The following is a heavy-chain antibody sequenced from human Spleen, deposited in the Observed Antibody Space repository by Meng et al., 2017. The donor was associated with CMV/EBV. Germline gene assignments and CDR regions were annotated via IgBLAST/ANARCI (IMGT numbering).Heavy chain of an antibody. CDR1: GDSVSSNSAA. CDR3: AREGITLVRGVVYSYYGMGV. Sequence: SETLSLTCAISGDSVSSNSAAWNWIRQSPSRGLEWLGRTYYKSKWFEDYAVSVKSRITINPDTSTNQFSLKLHSVTPEDTAVYYCAREGITLVRGVVYSYYGMGVWGQGTTVTVSS. J-gene: IGHJ6*02. CDR2: TYYKSKWFE. D-gene: IGHD3-10*01. V-gene: IGHV6-1*01.